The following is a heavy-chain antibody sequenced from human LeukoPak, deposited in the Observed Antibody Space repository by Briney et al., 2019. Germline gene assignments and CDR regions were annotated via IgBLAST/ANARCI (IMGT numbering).Heavy chain of an antibody. Sequence: ASVKVSCKASGYTFTGYYMHWVRQAPGQGLEWMGWINPNSGGTNYAQKFQGRVTMTRDTSISTAYMELSRLRSDDTAVYYCARDLVKGYSYGYCHYWGQGTLVTVSS. J-gene: IGHJ4*02. CDR3: ARDLVKGYSYGYCHY. CDR1: GYTFTGYY. CDR2: INPNSGGT. V-gene: IGHV1-2*02. D-gene: IGHD5-18*01.